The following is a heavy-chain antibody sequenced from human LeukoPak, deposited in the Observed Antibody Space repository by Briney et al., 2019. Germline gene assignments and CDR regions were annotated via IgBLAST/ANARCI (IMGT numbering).Heavy chain of an antibody. Sequence: GGSLRLSCAASGFSFNYAWMSWVRQAPGKGLEWVGRIRSKTDGGTTDYAAPVKGRFTISRDDSKNTLYLQMSSLRAEDTAVYFCAKSQDGGRLFHFDYWGQGTLVTVSS. D-gene: IGHD1-26*01. J-gene: IGHJ4*02. CDR1: GFSFNYAW. CDR3: AKSQDGGRLFHFDY. V-gene: IGHV3-15*01. CDR2: IRSKTDGGTT.